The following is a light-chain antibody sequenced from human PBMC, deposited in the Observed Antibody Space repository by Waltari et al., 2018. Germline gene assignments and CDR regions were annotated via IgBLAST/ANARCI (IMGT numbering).Light chain of an antibody. CDR2: QGS. V-gene: IGKV1-5*03. Sequence: CGPIQSLNSRVDGYNQKPGKNGRRLMYQGSSVESGAPSRFSGSGSGTEFTLTISSLQAEDFAIYYCQQYNSAPCTFGPGTKLDIK. J-gene: IGKJ3*01. CDR1: QSLNSR. CDR3: QQYNSAPCT.